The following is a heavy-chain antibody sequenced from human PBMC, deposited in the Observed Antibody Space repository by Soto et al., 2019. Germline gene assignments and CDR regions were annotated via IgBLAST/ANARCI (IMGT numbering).Heavy chain of an antibody. CDR3: ARDMDIERTWYYYGMDV. Sequence: GGSLRLSCAASGFTFSSYGMHWVRQAPGKGLEWVAVIWYDGSNKYYADSVKGRFTISRDNSKSTLYLQMNSLRAEDTAVYYCARDMDIERTWYYYGMDVWGQGTKVTVSS. J-gene: IGHJ6*02. CDR2: IWYDGSNK. CDR1: GFTFSSYG. D-gene: IGHD5-12*01. V-gene: IGHV3-33*01.